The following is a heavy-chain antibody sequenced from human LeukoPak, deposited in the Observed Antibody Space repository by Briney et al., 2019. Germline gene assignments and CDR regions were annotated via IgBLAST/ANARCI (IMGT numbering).Heavy chain of an antibody. V-gene: IGHV3-33*01. CDR3: ARDAYDILTGYKAFDY. CDR1: GFKFRSYG. CDR2: VWYDETNK. D-gene: IGHD3-9*01. J-gene: IGHJ4*02. Sequence: GRSLRLSCAASGFKFRSYGMRWVRQAPGKGLEWVAVVWYDETNKYYADSVKGRFTISRDSSKNTLYRHMNSLRAEDTAVYYCARDAYDILTGYKAFDYWGQGTLVTVSS.